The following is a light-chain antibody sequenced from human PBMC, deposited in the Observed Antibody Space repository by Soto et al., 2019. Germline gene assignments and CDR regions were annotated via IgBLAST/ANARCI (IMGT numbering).Light chain of an antibody. CDR3: MQALQKELT. CDR2: LGS. V-gene: IGKV2-28*01. J-gene: IGKJ4*01. Sequence: EIVMTQSPISLPVTPGEPASISCRSSQSLLHSNGYNYLDWYLQKPGQSPQLLIYLGSNRASGVHDRFSGSGSGTDFTLKISRVEAEDVGIYYCMQALQKELTFGGGTKVEI. CDR1: QSLLHSNGYNY.